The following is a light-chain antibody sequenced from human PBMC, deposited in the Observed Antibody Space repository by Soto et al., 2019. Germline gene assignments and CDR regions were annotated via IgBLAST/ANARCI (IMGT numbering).Light chain of an antibody. J-gene: IGLJ1*01. CDR1: SFDVDDYNS. CDR2: EVN. Sequence: LTQPASVSGSPGQSITISCTGTSFDVDDYNSVSWYQQPPGKAPKLIIYEVNNRPSGVSNRFSGSNSDNTASLTISGLQAEDEADYYCSLYKTSSTPSYVFGTGTKVTVL. CDR3: SLYKTSSTPSYV. V-gene: IGLV2-14*01.